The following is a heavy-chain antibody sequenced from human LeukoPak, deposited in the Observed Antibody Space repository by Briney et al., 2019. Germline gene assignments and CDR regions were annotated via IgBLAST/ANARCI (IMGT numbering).Heavy chain of an antibody. CDR1: ASAFTVNS. J-gene: IGHJ4*02. CDR2: INPNSGGT. V-gene: IGHV1-2*02. Sequence: GASVKVSCKAAASAFTVNSNYMMRQPPGQGLEWMGWINPNSGGTNNAQNFQDRVTMTRDTSISTAYMELSRLRSDDTAVYYCARDISAVGTYDYWGQGTLVTVSS. CDR3: ARDISAVGTYDY. D-gene: IGHD6-13*01.